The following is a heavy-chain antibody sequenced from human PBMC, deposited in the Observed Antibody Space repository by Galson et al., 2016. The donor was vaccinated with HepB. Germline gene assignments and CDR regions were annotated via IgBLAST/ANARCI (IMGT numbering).Heavy chain of an antibody. CDR1: GYTLTELS. V-gene: IGHV1-24*01. CDR2: FDPEDGET. D-gene: IGHD1-1*01. CDR3: ATDTGISEQLGLNRYFDL. Sequence: SVKVSCKVSGYTLTELSIHWVRQALGKGLEWMGGFDPEDGETIYAQRFHGRVTMTEDTSTDTAYMELTSLRSEDTAVYYCATDTGISEQLGLNRYFDLWGRGTLVTVSS. J-gene: IGHJ2*01.